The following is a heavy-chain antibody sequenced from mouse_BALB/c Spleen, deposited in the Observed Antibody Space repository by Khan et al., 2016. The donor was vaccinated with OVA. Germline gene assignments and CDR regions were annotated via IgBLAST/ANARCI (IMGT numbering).Heavy chain of an antibody. J-gene: IGHJ3*01. D-gene: IGHD1-2*01. V-gene: IGHV1-7*01. CDR3: ARPGYVAWFAY. CDR2: INPSTGYT. Sequence: QVRLQQSGAELAKPGASVKMSCKASGYTFTSYWMHWVKQRPGQGLEWIGYINPSTGYTEYNQKFKDKATLTADKSSSTAYMQLSSLTSEDSAVDYWARPGYVAWFAYWGQGTRVTVSA. CDR1: GYTFTSYW.